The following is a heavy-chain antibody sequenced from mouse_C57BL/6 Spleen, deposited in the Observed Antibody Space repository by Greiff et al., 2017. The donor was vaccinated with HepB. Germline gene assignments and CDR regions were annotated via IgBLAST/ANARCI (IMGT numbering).Heavy chain of an antibody. CDR3: ARRAVTDYYAMDY. V-gene: IGHV5-12*01. D-gene: IGHD2-2*01. CDR2: ISNGGGST. J-gene: IGHJ4*01. Sequence: DVHLVESGGGLVQPGGSLKLSCAASGFTFSDYYMYWVRQTPEKRLEWVAYISNGGGSTYYPDTVKGRFTISRDNAKNTLYLQMSRLKSEDTAMYDCARRAVTDYYAMDYWGQGTSVTVSS. CDR1: GFTFSDYY.